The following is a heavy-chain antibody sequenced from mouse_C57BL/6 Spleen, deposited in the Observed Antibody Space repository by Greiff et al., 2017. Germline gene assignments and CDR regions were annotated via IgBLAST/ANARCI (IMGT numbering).Heavy chain of an antibody. D-gene: IGHD1-1*01. Sequence: VQLQQSGAELARPGASVKLSCKASGYTFTSYGISWVKQRTGQGLEWIGELYPRSGNTYYNEKFKGKATLTADKSSSTAYMELRSLTSEDSAVYFCARERAYYGSSYRFAYWGQGTLVTVSA. CDR3: ARERAYYGSSYRFAY. V-gene: IGHV1-81*01. CDR1: GYTFTSYG. CDR2: LYPRSGNT. J-gene: IGHJ3*01.